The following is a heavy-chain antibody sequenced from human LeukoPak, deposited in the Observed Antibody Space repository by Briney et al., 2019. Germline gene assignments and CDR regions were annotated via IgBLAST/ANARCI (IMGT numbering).Heavy chain of an antibody. D-gene: IGHD4-23*01. V-gene: IGHV3-53*01. CDR3: ARLTTVAPFDY. CDR2: IYSGGST. J-gene: IGHJ4*02. CDR1: GFTVSSNY. Sequence: GGSLRLSCAASGFTVSSNYMSCVRQAPGKGLEWVSVIYSGGSTYYADSVKGRFTISRDNSKNTLYLQMNSLRAEDTAVYYCARLTTVAPFDYWGQGTLVTVSS.